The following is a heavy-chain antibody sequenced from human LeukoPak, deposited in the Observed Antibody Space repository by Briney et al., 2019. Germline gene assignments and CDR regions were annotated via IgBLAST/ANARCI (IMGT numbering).Heavy chain of an antibody. Sequence: SETPSLTCTVSGGSISSYYWSWIRQPPGKGLEWIGYIYYSGSTYYNPSLKSRVTISVDTSKNQFSLKLSSVTAADTAVYYCARDQPYYDYVWGSYRRTDDAFDIWGQGTLVTVSS. CDR2: IYYSGST. CDR3: ARDQPYYDYVWGSYRRTDDAFDI. D-gene: IGHD3-16*02. CDR1: GGSISSYY. V-gene: IGHV4-59*12. J-gene: IGHJ3*02.